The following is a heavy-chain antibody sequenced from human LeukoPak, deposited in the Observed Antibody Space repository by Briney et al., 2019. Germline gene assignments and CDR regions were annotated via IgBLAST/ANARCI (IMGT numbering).Heavy chain of an antibody. Sequence: GESLKISCQGSGHSFTTNWIAWVRQMPGKGLEWMGTIYPGDSDTRYSPSFRGQVTISADKSISTTYLQWSSLKASDTAMYYCARHCASGTYYNPLGYWGQGTLVTVSS. D-gene: IGHD3-10*01. CDR1: GHSFTTNW. J-gene: IGHJ4*02. CDR2: IYPGDSDT. V-gene: IGHV5-51*01. CDR3: ARHCASGTYYNPLGY.